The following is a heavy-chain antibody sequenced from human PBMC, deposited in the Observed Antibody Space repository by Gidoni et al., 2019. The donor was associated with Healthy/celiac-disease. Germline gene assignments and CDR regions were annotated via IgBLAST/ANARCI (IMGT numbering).Heavy chain of an antibody. CDR1: GFTFCSYG. CDR2: ISYDGSNK. CDR3: AKDNLGGYYYYMDV. D-gene: IGHD3-16*01. Sequence: QVQLVESGGGVVQPGRALRLACAASGFTFCSYGMHWVRRAQGKGLEWVAVISYDGSNKYYADSVKGRFTISRDNSKNTLYLQMNSLRAEDTAVYYCAKDNLGGYYYYMDVWGKGTTVTVSS. J-gene: IGHJ6*03. V-gene: IGHV3-30*18.